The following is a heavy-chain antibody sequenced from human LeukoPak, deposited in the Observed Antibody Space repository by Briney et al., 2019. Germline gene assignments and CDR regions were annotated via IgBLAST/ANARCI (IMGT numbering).Heavy chain of an antibody. J-gene: IGHJ6*03. CDR3: ARGGTYYYDSSGYSSPGGYYYYMDV. CDR1: GGTFSSYA. V-gene: IGHV1-69*05. CDR2: IIPIFGTA. Sequence: SVKVSCKASGGTFSSYAISWVRQAPGQGLEWMGGIIPIFGTANYAQKFQGRVTITTDESTSTAYMELSSLRSEDTAVYYCARGGTYYYDSSGYSSPGGYYYYMDVWGKGTTVTVSS. D-gene: IGHD3-22*01.